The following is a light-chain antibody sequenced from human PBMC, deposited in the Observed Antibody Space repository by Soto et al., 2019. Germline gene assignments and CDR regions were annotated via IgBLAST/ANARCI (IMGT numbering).Light chain of an antibody. CDR3: SSYAGSNNYV. Sequence: QSVLTQPPSASGSPGQSVTISCTGTSSDVGSYDYVSWYQQHPGKAPKLIIYAVSKRPSGVPDRFSGYKSGNTASLTVSGLEAEDEADYYCSSYAGSNNYVFGTGTKLTVL. J-gene: IGLJ1*01. CDR1: SSDVGSYDY. V-gene: IGLV2-8*01. CDR2: AVS.